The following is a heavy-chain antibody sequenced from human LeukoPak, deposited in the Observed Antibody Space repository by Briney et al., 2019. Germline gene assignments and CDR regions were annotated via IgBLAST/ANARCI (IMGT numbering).Heavy chain of an antibody. CDR1: GGSISSCY. CDR2: IYYSGST. CDR3: ARAEYYYDSSGYLLDY. D-gene: IGHD3-22*01. Sequence: PSETLSLTCTVSGGSISSCYWSWIRQPPGKGLEWIGYIYYSGSTNYNPSLKSRVTISVDTSKNQFSLKLSSVTAADTAVYYCARAEYYYDSSGYLLDYWGQGTLVTVSS. J-gene: IGHJ4*02. V-gene: IGHV4-59*01.